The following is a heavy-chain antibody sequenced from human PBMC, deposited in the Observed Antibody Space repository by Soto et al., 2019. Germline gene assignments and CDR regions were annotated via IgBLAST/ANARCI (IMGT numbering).Heavy chain of an antibody. D-gene: IGHD3-10*01. CDR2: ISAYNGNT. Sequence: ASVKVSCKASGYTFTSYGISWVRQAPGQGLEWMGWISAYNGNTNYAQKLQGRVTMTTDTSTSTAYMELRSLRSDDTAVYYCARGRLLWFGELADGTDVWGQGTTVTVS. V-gene: IGHV1-18*01. CDR1: GYTFTSYG. CDR3: ARGRLLWFGELADGTDV. J-gene: IGHJ6*02.